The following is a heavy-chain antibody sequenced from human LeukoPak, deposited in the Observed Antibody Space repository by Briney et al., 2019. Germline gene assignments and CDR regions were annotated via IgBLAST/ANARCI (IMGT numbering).Heavy chain of an antibody. CDR1: GFTFSTYW. Sequence: QPGGSLRLSCAATGFTFSTYWMSWVRQVPGKGLEWVANINQDGSAKYYADSVKGRFTISRDNAKNSLYLQMNSLRAEDTAVYYCAREDYGANFDYWGQGTLVTVSS. V-gene: IGHV3-7*01. CDR2: INQDGSAK. J-gene: IGHJ4*02. CDR3: AREDYGANFDY. D-gene: IGHD4-17*01.